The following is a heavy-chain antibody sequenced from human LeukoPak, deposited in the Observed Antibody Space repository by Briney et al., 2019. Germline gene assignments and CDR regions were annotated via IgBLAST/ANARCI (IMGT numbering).Heavy chain of an antibody. CDR3: AKDIRFTTGTTYYYYYMDV. CDR2: ISYDGSNK. CDR1: GFTFSSYA. J-gene: IGHJ6*03. V-gene: IGHV3-30*04. Sequence: GGSLRLSCAASGFTFSSYAMHWVRQAPGKGLEWVAVISYDGSNKYYADSVKGRFTISRDNSKNTLYLQMNSLRAEDTAVYYCAKDIRFTTGTTYYYYYMDVWGKGTTVTISS. D-gene: IGHD1-1*01.